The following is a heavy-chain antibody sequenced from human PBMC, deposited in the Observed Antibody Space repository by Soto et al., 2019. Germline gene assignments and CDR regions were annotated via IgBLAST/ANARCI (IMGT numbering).Heavy chain of an antibody. V-gene: IGHV3-23*01. CDR2: ISASGETT. J-gene: IGHJ4*02. CDR1: GFTFSNYA. Sequence: GGSLRLSCATSGFTFSNYAMSWVRQAPGKGLEWVSAISASGETTYYAASVKGRSTISRDNSESTLYLQINSLRAEDTAVYFCVKDREYDTSGWYFRSWGPGTLVTVS. D-gene: IGHD3-22*01. CDR3: VKDREYDTSGWYFRS.